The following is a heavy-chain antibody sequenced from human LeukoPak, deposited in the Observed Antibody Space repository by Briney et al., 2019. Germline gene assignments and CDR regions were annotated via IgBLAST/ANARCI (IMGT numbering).Heavy chain of an antibody. Sequence: PSETLSLTCAVYGGSFSGYYWSWIRQPPGKGLEWIGEINHSGSPNYNPSLKSRVTISVDTSKNQFSLKLSSVTAADTAVYYCAREFGGNHYYYYGMDVWGQGTTVTVSS. V-gene: IGHV4-34*01. CDR2: INHSGSP. J-gene: IGHJ6*02. D-gene: IGHD4-23*01. CDR3: AREFGGNHYYYYGMDV. CDR1: GGSFSGYY.